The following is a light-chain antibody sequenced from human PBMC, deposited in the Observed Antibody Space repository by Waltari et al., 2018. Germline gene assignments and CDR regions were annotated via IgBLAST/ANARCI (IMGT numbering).Light chain of an antibody. V-gene: IGLV3-21*02. CDR2: DNS. J-gene: IGLJ3*02. Sequence: SYVLTQPPSVSVAPGQTARISCGGNKIGSKGVHWYRQKPGQAPVLVVYDNSDRPSGSPERLSGYNSGNTATLTINRVEAGDEADYYCQVWDTSSDHLWVFGGGTKLTVL. CDR1: KIGSKG. CDR3: QVWDTSSDHLWV.